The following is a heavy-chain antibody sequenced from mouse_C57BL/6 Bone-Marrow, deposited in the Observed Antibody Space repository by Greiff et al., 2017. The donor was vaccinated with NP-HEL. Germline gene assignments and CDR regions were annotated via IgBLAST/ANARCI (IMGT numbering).Heavy chain of an antibody. J-gene: IGHJ4*01. CDR2: ISSGGSYT. Sequence: EVKLMESGGDLVKPGGSLKLSCAASGFTFSSSGMSWVRQTPDKRLEWVATISSGGSYTYYPDSVKGRFTISRDNAKNTLYLQMSSLKSEDTAMYYCARRGREMDYWGQGTSVTVSS. CDR1: GFTFSSSG. V-gene: IGHV5-6*02. D-gene: IGHD3-3*01. CDR3: ARRGREMDY.